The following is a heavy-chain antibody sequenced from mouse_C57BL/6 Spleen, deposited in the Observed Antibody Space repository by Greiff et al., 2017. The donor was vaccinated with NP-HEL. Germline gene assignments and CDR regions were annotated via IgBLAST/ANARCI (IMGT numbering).Heavy chain of an antibody. D-gene: IGHD2-3*01. Sequence: VKLVESGPELVKPGASVKLSCKASGYTFTSYDINWVKQRPGQGLEWIGWIYPRDGSTKYNEKFKGKATLTVDTSSSTAYMELHSLTSEDSAVYFCARFYDGYSFAYWGQGTLVTVSA. CDR3: ARFYDGYSFAY. CDR2: IYPRDGST. V-gene: IGHV1-85*01. J-gene: IGHJ3*01. CDR1: GYTFTSYD.